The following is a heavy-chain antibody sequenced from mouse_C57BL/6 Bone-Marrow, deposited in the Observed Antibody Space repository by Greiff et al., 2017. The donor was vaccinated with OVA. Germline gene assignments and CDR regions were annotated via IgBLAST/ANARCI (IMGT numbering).Heavy chain of an antibody. CDR2: IYPRSGNT. Sequence: QVQLQQSGAELARPGASVKLSCKASGYTFTSYGISWVKQRTGQGLEWIGEIYPRSGNTYYNEKFKGKATLTVDKSSSTAYMELRSLTSEDSSVYFCARYPPITAVEYWGQGNTRTVSS. CDR1: GYTFTSYG. D-gene: IGHD1-1*01. J-gene: IGHJ2*01. V-gene: IGHV1-81*01. CDR3: ARYPPITAVEY.